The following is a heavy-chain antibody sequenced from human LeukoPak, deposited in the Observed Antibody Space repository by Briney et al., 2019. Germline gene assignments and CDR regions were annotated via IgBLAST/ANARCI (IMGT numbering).Heavy chain of an antibody. CDR3: ARIAAACPSGDY. Sequence: MXXVXQMPXKGXEGICFLYPGYSDTTYSPSFQGHLTISAYKSISTAYLQWSSLNASDTAMYYCARIAAACPSGDYWGQGTLVTVSS. V-gene: IGHV5-51*01. D-gene: IGHD6-13*01. J-gene: IGHJ4*02. CDR2: LYPGYSDT.